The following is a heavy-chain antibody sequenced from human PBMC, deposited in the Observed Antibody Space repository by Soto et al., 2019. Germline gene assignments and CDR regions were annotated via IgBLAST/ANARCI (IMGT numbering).Heavy chain of an antibody. J-gene: IGHJ4*02. CDR1: GYTFTSYG. V-gene: IGHV1-18*01. CDR3: ARSPYYYGSRRSNPTDY. D-gene: IGHD3-10*01. CDR2: ISAYNGNT. Sequence: ASVKVSCKASGYTFTSYGISWVRQAPGQGLEWMGWISAYNGNTNYAQKLQGRVTMTTDTSTSTAYMELRSLRSDDTAVYYCARSPYYYGSRRSNPTDYWGPGTPVLVSS.